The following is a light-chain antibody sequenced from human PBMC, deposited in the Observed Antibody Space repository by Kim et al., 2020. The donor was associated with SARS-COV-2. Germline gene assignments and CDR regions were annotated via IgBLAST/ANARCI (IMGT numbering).Light chain of an antibody. Sequence: LSVSPVKSATLSGRASQSVSNQLGWYQPKPGQAPRLLIYDASSGATGIPARFSGSGSGTDFTLTISSLEPEDFAIYYCQQRNSYVTFGQGTKLEI. V-gene: IGKV3-11*01. CDR1: QSVSNQ. CDR2: DAS. J-gene: IGKJ1*01. CDR3: QQRNSYVT.